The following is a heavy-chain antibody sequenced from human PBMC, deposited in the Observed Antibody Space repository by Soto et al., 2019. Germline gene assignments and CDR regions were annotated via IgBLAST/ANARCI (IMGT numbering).Heavy chain of an antibody. CDR2: INAANGDR. D-gene: IGHD2-21*02. Sequence: QVQLVQSGAEVKKPGASVKVSCKASGYTFARYSMHWVRQAPGQSLEWMGWINAANGDRKYSQKFQGRVTIGRDTFASTAYMELSSLRSEDTAVYYCARAPILVSVTLHENYFDSWGQGTLVTVSS. CDR1: GYTFARYS. CDR3: ARAPILVSVTLHENYFDS. J-gene: IGHJ4*02. V-gene: IGHV1-3*01.